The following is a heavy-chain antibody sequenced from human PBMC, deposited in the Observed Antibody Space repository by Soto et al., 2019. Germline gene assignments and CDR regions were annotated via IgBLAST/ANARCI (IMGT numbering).Heavy chain of an antibody. V-gene: IGHV1-18*01. CDR2: ISAYNANA. CDR1: GYTFRNFG. Sequence: QIQLLQSGAEVKKPGASVKVTCKASGYTFRNFGISWVRQAPGQGLEWMGWISAYNANANYAQKCQGRLTMTADTSTSTAYMELRSLRSDDTAVYYCARENSYFDYWCQGTLVTVSS. J-gene: IGHJ4*02. CDR3: ARENSYFDY.